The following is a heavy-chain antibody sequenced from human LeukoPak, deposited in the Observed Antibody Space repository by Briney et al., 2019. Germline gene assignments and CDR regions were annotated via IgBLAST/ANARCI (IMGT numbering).Heavy chain of an antibody. CDR3: ATSRSMVRGVTSMDY. V-gene: IGHV1-8*01. D-gene: IGHD3-10*01. CDR2: MNPNSDNT. CDR1: GYTFTSYD. Sequence: GASVKVSCKASGYTFTSYDINWVRQATGQGLEWMGWMNPNSDNTGYAQKFQGRVTMTRDTSISTAYMELSSLRSEDTAVYYCATSRSMVRGVTSMDYWGQGTLVTVSS. J-gene: IGHJ4*02.